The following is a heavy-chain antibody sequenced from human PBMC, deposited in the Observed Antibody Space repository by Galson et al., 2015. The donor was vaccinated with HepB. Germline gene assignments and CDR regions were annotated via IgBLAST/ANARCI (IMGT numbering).Heavy chain of an antibody. Sequence: SVKVSCKASGYTFTNYGMNWVRQAPGQGLAWMGWINTNTGNPTYAQGFTGRFVFSLDTSVSTTYLQISSLKAEDTAVYYCARGFTVSGTWYSSGYWGQGTLVTVSS. D-gene: IGHD6-13*01. V-gene: IGHV7-4-1*02. J-gene: IGHJ4*02. CDR1: GYTFTNYG. CDR3: ARGFTVSGTWYSSGY. CDR2: INTNTGNP.